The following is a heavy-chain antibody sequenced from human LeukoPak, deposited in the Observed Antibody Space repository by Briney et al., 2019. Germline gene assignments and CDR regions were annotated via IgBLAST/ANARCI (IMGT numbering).Heavy chain of an antibody. CDR3: AKDRLKWEFGELLY. J-gene: IGHJ4*02. D-gene: IGHD3-10*01. CDR2: IRYDGSNK. V-gene: IGHV3-30*02. CDR1: GFTYSSYG. Sequence: GGSLRLSCAASGFTYSSYGMHWVRQAPGKGLEWVAFIRYDGSNKYYADSVKGRFTISRDNSKNTLYLQMNSLRAEDTAVYYCAKDRLKWEFGELLYWGQGTLVTVSS.